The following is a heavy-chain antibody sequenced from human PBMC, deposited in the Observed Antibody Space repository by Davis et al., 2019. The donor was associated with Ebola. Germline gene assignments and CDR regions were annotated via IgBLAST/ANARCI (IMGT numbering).Heavy chain of an antibody. Sequence: GESLKISCAASGFTFSSYAMSWFRQAPGKGLEWVSAISGSGGSTYYADSVKGRFTISRDNSKNTLYLQMNSLRAEDTAVYYCAKMAHGEYVRYYGMDVWGQGTTVTVSS. V-gene: IGHV3-23*01. D-gene: IGHD4-17*01. J-gene: IGHJ6*02. CDR3: AKMAHGEYVRYYGMDV. CDR2: ISGSGGST. CDR1: GFTFSSYA.